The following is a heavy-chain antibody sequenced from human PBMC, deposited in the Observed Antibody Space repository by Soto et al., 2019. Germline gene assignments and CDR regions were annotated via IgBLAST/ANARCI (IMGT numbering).Heavy chain of an antibody. V-gene: IGHV3-30-3*01. CDR1: GFTFSSYA. CDR2: ISYDGSNK. D-gene: IGHD5-18*01. CDR3: SRGGGVTWIQLWSD. Sequence: QVQLVASGGGVVQPGRSLRLSCAASGFTFSSYAMHWVRQAPGKGLEWVAVISYDGSNKYYADSVKGRFTISRDNSKNTLYLQMNSLRAEDTAVYYCSRGGGVTWIQLWSDWGQGTLVTVSS. J-gene: IGHJ4*02.